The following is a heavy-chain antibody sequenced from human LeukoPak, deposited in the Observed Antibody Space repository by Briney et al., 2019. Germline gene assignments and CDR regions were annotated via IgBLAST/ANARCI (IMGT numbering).Heavy chain of an antibody. V-gene: IGHV3-11*01. CDR3: AKDRYRSSSNWFDP. Sequence: GGSLRLSCAASGFTFSDYYMSWIRQAPGKGLEWVSYISSSGSTIYYADSVKGRFTISRDNAKNSLYLQMNSLRAEDTAVYYCAKDRYRSSSNWFDPWGQGTLVTVSS. CDR2: ISSSGSTI. CDR1: GFTFSDYY. J-gene: IGHJ5*02. D-gene: IGHD6-13*01.